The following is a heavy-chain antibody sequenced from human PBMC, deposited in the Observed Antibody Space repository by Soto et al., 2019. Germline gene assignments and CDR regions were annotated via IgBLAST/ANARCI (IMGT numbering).Heavy chain of an antibody. Sequence: QVQLVQSGAEVKKPGASLKVSCKASGYTFTSYAMHWVRQAPGQRLEWMGWINAGNGNTKYSQKFQGRVTITRDTSARTAYMELSSLRSDDTAVYYCARGPNSSGWYPRYFQHWGQGTLVTVSS. CDR1: GYTFTSYA. CDR2: INAGNGNT. V-gene: IGHV1-3*01. J-gene: IGHJ1*01. CDR3: ARGPNSSGWYPRYFQH. D-gene: IGHD6-19*01.